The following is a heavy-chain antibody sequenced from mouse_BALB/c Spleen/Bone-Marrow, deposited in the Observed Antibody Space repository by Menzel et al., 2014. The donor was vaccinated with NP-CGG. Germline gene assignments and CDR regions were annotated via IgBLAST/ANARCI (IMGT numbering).Heavy chain of an antibody. J-gene: IGHJ4*01. Sequence: EVKLVESGGGLVKPGGSLKLSCAASGFTFSSYGMPWVRQTPAKRLEWVATISGGGSYTYYPDSVKGRFTISRDKAKNNLNLQMSSLRSEDAALYYCARGHYRYDAYAMDYWGQGTSVTGSS. D-gene: IGHD2-14*01. CDR1: GFTFSSYG. CDR3: ARGHYRYDAYAMDY. CDR2: ISGGGSYT. V-gene: IGHV5-9-2*01.